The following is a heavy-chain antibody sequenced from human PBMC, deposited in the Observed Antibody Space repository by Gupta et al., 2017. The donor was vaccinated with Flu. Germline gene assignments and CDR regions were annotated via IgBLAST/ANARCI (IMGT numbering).Heavy chain of an antibody. CDR2: ISWNSGSI. CDR1: GFTFDDYA. CDR3: AKDIRVEYSSSSGGFDY. D-gene: IGHD6-6*01. V-gene: IGHV3-9*01. J-gene: IGHJ4*02. Sequence: EVQLVESGGGLVQPGRSLRLSCAASGFTFDDYAMHWVRHAPGKGLEWVSGISWNSGSIGYADSVKGRFTISRDNAKNSLYLQMNSLRAEDTALYYCAKDIRVEYSSSSGGFDYWGQGTLVTVSS.